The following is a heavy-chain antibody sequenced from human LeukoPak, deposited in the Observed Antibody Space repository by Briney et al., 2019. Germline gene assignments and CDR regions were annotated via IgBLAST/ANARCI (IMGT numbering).Heavy chain of an antibody. CDR2: IWYDGSNK. V-gene: IGHV3-33*01. D-gene: IGHD4-17*01. CDR1: GFTFSSYG. CDR3: ARADGDYYYGMDV. J-gene: IGHJ6*02. Sequence: GGSLRLSCAGSGFTFSSYGMHWVRQAPGKGLEWVAVIWYDGSNKYYADSVKGRFTISRDNSKNTLYLQMNSLRAEDTAVYYCARADGDYYYGMDVWGQGTTVTVSS.